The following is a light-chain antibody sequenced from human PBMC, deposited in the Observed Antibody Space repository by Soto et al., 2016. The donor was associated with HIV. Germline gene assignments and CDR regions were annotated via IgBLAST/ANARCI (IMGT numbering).Light chain of an antibody. J-gene: IGLJ3*02. Sequence: SYVLTQPPSVSVAPGKTASIACGGNNIGNKIVHWYQHKSGQAPVLVVNDDRDRPSGIPERFSGSNSGNTATLTISRVEAGDEADYYCQVWDNSHDWVFGGGTKLTVL. CDR3: QVWDNSHDWV. CDR1: NIGNKI. CDR2: DDR. V-gene: IGLV3-21*03.